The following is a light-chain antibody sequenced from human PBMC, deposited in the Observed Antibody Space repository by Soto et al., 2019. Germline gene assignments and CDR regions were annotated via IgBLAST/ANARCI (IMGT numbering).Light chain of an antibody. CDR1: SSDVGNYNL. V-gene: IGLV2-23*01. CDR3: CSYAGSGTYV. J-gene: IGLJ1*01. CDR2: EDS. Sequence: LTQPASVSGSPGQSIAISCTGTSSDVGNYNLVSWYQQHPGKAPKLMIYEDSKRPSGVSNRFSGSKSGSTASSTISGLQAEDEADYYCCSYAGSGTYVFGAGTKVTVL.